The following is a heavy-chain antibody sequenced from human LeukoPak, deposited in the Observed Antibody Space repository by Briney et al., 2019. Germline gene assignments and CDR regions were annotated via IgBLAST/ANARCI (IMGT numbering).Heavy chain of an antibody. CDR1: GFTFSSYE. CDR2: ISSSGSTI. J-gene: IGHJ4*02. D-gene: IGHD6-13*01. V-gene: IGHV3-48*03. CDR3: ARKHNKGTYSSSWYPDY. Sequence: PGGSLRLSCVASGFTFSSYEMNWVRQAPGKGLEWVSYISSSGSTIYYADSVKGRFTISRDNAKNSLYLQMNSLRAEDTAVYYCARKHNKGTYSSSWYPDYWGQGTLVTVSS.